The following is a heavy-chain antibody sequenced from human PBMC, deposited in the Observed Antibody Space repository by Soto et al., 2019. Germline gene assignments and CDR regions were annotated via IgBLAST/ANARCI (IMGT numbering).Heavy chain of an antibody. CDR2: IYPGYSDT. V-gene: IGHV5-51*01. Sequence: GESLKISCKGSGYRFTSYWIGWVRQMPGKGLEWMGIIYPGYSDTRYSPSFQGQVTISVDKSISTAYLQWSSLKASDTAMYYCARSGSTMKYGFDIWGQGTMVTVSS. J-gene: IGHJ3*02. D-gene: IGHD3-22*01. CDR3: ARSGSTMKYGFDI. CDR1: GYRFTSYW.